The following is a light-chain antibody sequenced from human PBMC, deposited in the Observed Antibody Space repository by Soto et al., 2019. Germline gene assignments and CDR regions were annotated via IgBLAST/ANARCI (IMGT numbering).Light chain of an antibody. J-gene: IGLJ3*02. V-gene: IGLV4-60*02. Sequence: QLVLTQSYSASASLGSSVKITCTLSSGHSNNIIAWHQQQSGKAPRYLMNLEGSGSYNKGSGVPDRFSGSSSGADRYLTISNLQFEDEADYYCESWDSDTWVLGGGAKLTLL. CDR3: ESWDSDTWV. CDR2: LEGSGSY. CDR1: SGHSNNI.